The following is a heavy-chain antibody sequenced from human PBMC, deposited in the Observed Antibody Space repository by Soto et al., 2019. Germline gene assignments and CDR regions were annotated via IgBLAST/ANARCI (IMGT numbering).Heavy chain of an antibody. V-gene: IGHV3-33*01. Sequence: GGSLRLSSAASGFTFSTYGMHWVRQAPGKGLVWVAVIWYDGSNKYYADSVKGRFTISRDNSKNTLYLQMNSLRAEDTAVYYCARVFGLRDAFDIWGQGTLVSVSS. CDR1: GFTFSTYG. CDR3: ARVFGLRDAFDI. J-gene: IGHJ4*02. CDR2: IWYDGSNK. D-gene: IGHD5-12*01.